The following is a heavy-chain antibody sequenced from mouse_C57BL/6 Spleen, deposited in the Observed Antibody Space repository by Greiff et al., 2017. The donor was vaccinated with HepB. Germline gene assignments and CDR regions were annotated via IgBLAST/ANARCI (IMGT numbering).Heavy chain of an antibody. Sequence: EVQLQQSGPGLVKPSQSLSLTCSVTGYSITSGYYWNWIRQFPGNKLEWMGYISYDGSNNYNPSLKNRISITRDTSKNQYFLKLNSVTTEDTATYYCARDYDYDRYFDVWGTGTTVTVSS. V-gene: IGHV3-6*01. CDR3: ARDYDYDRYFDV. CDR1: GYSITSGYY. J-gene: IGHJ1*03. D-gene: IGHD2-4*01. CDR2: ISYDGSN.